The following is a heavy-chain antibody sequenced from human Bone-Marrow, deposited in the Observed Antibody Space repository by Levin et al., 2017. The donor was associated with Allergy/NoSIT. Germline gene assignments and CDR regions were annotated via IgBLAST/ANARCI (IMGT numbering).Heavy chain of an antibody. CDR1: GFDFHIYV. V-gene: IGHV3-21*01. Sequence: GESLKISCEASGFDFHIYVMNWVRQAPGKGLEWLSSITTGSNYKYYIDSVRGRFVISRDNGKNSLYLQMNSLRAEDTAVYYCARSHPLTGTTHFSYQDGMDVWGQGTTVTVSS. D-gene: IGHD1/OR15-1a*01. J-gene: IGHJ6*02. CDR2: ITTGSNYK. CDR3: ARSHPLTGTTHFSYQDGMDV.